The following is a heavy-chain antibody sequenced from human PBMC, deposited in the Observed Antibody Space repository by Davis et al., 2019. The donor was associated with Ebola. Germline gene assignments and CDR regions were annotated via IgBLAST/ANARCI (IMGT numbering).Heavy chain of an antibody. Sequence: ASVKVSCKASGYTFTSYGISWVRQAPGQGLEWMGWISAYNGNTNYAQKLQGRVTMTTDTSTSTAYMELNSLRSEDTAVYYCARRVGARSGFDYWGQGVPVTVSS. J-gene: IGHJ4*02. CDR2: ISAYNGNT. CDR3: ARRVGARSGFDY. CDR1: GYTFTSYG. V-gene: IGHV1-18*01. D-gene: IGHD3-16*01.